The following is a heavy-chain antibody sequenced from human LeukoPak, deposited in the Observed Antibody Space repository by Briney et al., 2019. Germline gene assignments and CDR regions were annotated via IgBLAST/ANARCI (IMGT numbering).Heavy chain of an antibody. D-gene: IGHD2/OR15-2a*01. CDR2: VYHSGDT. CDR3: AREGRPFPY. Sequence: SSQTLSLTCTVSGGSISSGGYYWSWIRQPPGKGLEWIGFVYHSGDTYYIPSLKSRVTISIDTSKNQFSLNLSSVTAADTAVYYCAREGRPFPYWGQGTLVTVSS. V-gene: IGHV4-30-2*01. J-gene: IGHJ4*02. CDR1: GGSISSGGYY.